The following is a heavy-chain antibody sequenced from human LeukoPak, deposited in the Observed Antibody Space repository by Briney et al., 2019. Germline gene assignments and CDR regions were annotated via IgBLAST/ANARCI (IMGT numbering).Heavy chain of an antibody. D-gene: IGHD6-19*01. CDR1: GGSISSYY. CDR2: ISGSGGST. Sequence: PSETLSLTCTVSGGSISSYYWSWIRQPPGKGLEWVSAISGSGGSTYYADSVKGRFTISRDNSKNTLYLQMNSLRAEDTAVYYCAKGLRWLAIDYWGQGTLVTVSS. CDR3: AKGLRWLAIDY. V-gene: IGHV3-23*01. J-gene: IGHJ4*02.